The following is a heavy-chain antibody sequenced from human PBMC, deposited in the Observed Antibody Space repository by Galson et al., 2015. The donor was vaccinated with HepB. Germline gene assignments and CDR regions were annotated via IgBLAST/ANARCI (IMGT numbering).Heavy chain of an antibody. CDR2: INTGGTHI. CDR3: ARVAPEGAVAGRGNTYFDL. J-gene: IGHJ2*01. V-gene: IGHV3-21*01. D-gene: IGHD6-19*01. CDR1: GFRFSSYS. Sequence: SLRLSCAASGFRFSSYSMNWVRQAAGKGLEWVSSINTGGTHIYYADSGKGRFTISRDNAESSLFLQMNSLRVDDTAVYYCARVAPEGAVAGRGNTYFDLWGRGTLVTVSS.